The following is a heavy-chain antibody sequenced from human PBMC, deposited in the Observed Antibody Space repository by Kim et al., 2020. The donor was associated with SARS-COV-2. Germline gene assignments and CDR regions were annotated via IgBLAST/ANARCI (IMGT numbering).Heavy chain of an antibody. CDR1: GGSIRSGGKF. J-gene: IGHJ4*02. CDR3: ARGQPLDY. V-gene: IGHV4-31*03. Sequence: SETLSLTCSVSGGSIRSGGKFWTWIRQHPAKGLEWIGYISYSGNSHYSPSLRSWVSISLQTSENQFSLELTSVTAAATAVYYCARGQPLDYWGQGILVTVSS. CDR2: ISYSGNS. D-gene: IGHD2-2*01.